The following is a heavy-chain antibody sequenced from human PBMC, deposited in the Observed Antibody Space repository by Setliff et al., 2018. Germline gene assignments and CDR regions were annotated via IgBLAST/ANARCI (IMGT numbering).Heavy chain of an antibody. CDR2: VSVSGDNT. J-gene: IGHJ4*02. CDR1: GITFTSYA. V-gene: IGHV3-23*01. CDR3: AGQGPIFGTGLIPGFDQ. Sequence: GGSLRLSCVASGITFTSYAMSWVRQAPGKGLEWVSTVSVSGDNTYYTDSVKGRFTTPRDNSKNTVSLQMSSLRAEDTAVYFCAGQGPIFGTGLIPGFDQWGQGTMVTVSS. D-gene: IGHD3-3*01.